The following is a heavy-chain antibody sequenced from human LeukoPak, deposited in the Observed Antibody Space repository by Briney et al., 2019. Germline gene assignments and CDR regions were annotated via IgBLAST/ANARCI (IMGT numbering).Heavy chain of an antibody. Sequence: SGGSLGLSCAASGFTFTSYAMSWVRQAPGKGLEWVSAISGSGGTANYADSVKGRFTISRDNSKNTLYLQMNSLRAEDTAVYYCAKHPRHCGVDCYSDFDYWGQGALVTVSS. J-gene: IGHJ4*02. V-gene: IGHV3-23*01. CDR1: GFTFTSYA. CDR2: ISGSGGTA. CDR3: AKHPRHCGVDCYSDFDY. D-gene: IGHD2-21*02.